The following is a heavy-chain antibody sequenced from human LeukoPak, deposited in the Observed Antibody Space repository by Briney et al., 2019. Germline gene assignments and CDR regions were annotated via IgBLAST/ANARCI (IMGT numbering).Heavy chain of an antibody. V-gene: IGHV3-21*01. CDR3: ARDLKAVAGPDY. CDR1: GFTFSSYS. J-gene: IGHJ4*02. Sequence: GGSLRLSCAASGFTFSSYSMNWVRQAPGKGLECVSSISSSSSYIYYADSVKGRFTISRDNAKNSLYLQMNSLRAEDTAVYYCARDLKAVAGPDYWGQGTLVTVSS. CDR2: ISSSSSYI. D-gene: IGHD6-19*01.